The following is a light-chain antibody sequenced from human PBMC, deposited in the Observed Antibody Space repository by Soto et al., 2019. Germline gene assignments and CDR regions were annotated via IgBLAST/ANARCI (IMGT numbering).Light chain of an antibody. J-gene: IGKJ2*01. V-gene: IGKV1-5*03. CDR2: KAS. CDR3: QQYHTSPYT. Sequence: DIQMTQSPPTLSASVGDRVTITCRASQSISSWLAWYQQKPGRAPKLLIYKASNLQSGVPSRFYGSEYGTEFTLTITRLQPEDFATYYCQQYHTSPYTFGQGTRLEI. CDR1: QSISSW.